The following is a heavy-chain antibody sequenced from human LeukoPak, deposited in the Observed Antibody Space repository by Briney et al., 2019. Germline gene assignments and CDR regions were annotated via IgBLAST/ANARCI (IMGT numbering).Heavy chain of an antibody. CDR1: GGSISSGDYY. CDR2: IYYSGST. J-gene: IGHJ6*04. D-gene: IGHD6-19*01. Sequence: SETLSLTRTVSGGSISSGDYYWSWIRQPPGKGLEWIGYIYYSGSTYYNPSLKSRVTISVDTSKNQFSLKLSSVTAADTAVYYCARVRGSGWYYYYYGMDVWGKGTTVTVSS. CDR3: ARVRGSGWYYYYYGMDV. V-gene: IGHV4-30-4*01.